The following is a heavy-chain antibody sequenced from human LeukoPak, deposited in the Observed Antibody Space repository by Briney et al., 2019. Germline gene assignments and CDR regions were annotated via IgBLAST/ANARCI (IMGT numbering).Heavy chain of an antibody. CDR1: GYTSTSYY. CDR2: INPSGGST. Sequence: ASVKVSCKASGYTSTSYYMHWVRQAPGQGLEWMGIINPSGGSTSYAQKFQGRVTMTRDTSTSTVYIELSSLRSEDTAVYYCARDGGGILTGFESRWFDPWGQGTLVTVSS. CDR3: ARDGGGILTGFESRWFDP. V-gene: IGHV1-46*01. D-gene: IGHD3-9*01. J-gene: IGHJ5*02.